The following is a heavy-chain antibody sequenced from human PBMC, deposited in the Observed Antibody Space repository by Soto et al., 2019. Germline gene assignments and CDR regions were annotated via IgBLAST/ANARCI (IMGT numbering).Heavy chain of an antibody. Sequence: GGSLRLSCVASGFTFSSYSMNWVRQAPGKGLEWVSSISSSSSYIYYADSVKGRFTISRDNAKNSLYLQMNSLRAEDTAVYYCARAFTVTDAFDIWGQGTMVTVSS. D-gene: IGHD4-17*01. V-gene: IGHV3-21*01. CDR3: ARAFTVTDAFDI. CDR1: GFTFSSYS. CDR2: ISSSSSYI. J-gene: IGHJ3*02.